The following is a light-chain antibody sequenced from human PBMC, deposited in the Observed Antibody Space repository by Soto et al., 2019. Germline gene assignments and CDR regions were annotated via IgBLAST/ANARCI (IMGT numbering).Light chain of an antibody. CDR3: QTWSTRHV. Sequence: QPVLTQSPSASASLGPSVTLTCTLNSGHTSSSIALHQQRPEKGPRSLMKVNRDGSHSKGDGIPDRFSGSSSGAERYLTIPNHQAEDEDDYNGQTWSTRHVFGGGTKLTVL. CDR1: SGHTSSS. J-gene: IGLJ2*01. V-gene: IGLV4-69*01. CDR2: VNRDGSH.